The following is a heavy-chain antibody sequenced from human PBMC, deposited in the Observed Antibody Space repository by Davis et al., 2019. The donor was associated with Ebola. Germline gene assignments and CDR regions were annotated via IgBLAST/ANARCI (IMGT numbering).Heavy chain of an antibody. V-gene: IGHV3-23*01. D-gene: IGHD2-2*01. CDR2: ISGSGGST. Sequence: GESLKISCAASGFTFSSYAMSWVRQAPGKGLEWVSAISGSGGSTYYADSVKGRFTISRDNSKNTLYLQMNSLRAEDTAVYYCAKDRDIVVVPAAPDYWGQGTLVTVSS. CDR1: GFTFSSYA. CDR3: AKDRDIVVVPAAPDY. J-gene: IGHJ4*02.